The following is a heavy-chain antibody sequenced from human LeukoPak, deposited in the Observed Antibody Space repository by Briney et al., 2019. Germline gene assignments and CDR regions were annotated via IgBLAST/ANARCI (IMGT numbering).Heavy chain of an antibody. CDR3: ARESITIFGVDERSYGLDV. J-gene: IGHJ6*02. D-gene: IGHD3-3*01. CDR2: IYYRGST. Sequence: SETLSLTCTVSGGSISSYYWSWIRQPPGNGLEWIGYIYYRGSTNYNPSLKSRVTISVDTSKNQFSLKLSSVTAADTAVYYCARESITIFGVDERSYGLDVWGQGTTVTVSS. CDR1: GGSISSYY. V-gene: IGHV4-59*08.